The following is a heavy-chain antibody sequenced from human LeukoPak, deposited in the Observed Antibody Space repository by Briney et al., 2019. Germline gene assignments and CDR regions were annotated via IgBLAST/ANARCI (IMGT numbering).Heavy chain of an antibody. D-gene: IGHD3-16*01. V-gene: IGHV4-30-2*01. CDR2: IYHSGST. Sequence: SQTLSLTCAVSGGSISSGGYSWSWIRQPPGKGLEWIGYIYHSGSTYYNPSLKSRVTISVDRSKNQFSLKLSSVTAADTAVYYGAKDCTSLGTELAYWGQGTRV. J-gene: IGHJ4*02. CDR3: AKDCTSLGTELAY. CDR1: GGSISSGGYS.